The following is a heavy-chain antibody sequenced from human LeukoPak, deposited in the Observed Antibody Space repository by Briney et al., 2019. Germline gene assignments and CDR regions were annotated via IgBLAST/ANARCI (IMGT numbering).Heavy chain of an antibody. D-gene: IGHD1-1*01. CDR3: AKDISTHMEPPDWFDS. CDR1: GYSFSDYY. CDR2: INPDSGAT. Sequence: ASVKVSCKASGYSFSDYYMHWVRQAPGQGLEWMGWINPDSGATHYAQKFQGRVTLTWDTSPSTAYMELSRLRSDDTAVYYCAKDISTHMEPPDWFDSWGQGTLVTVSS. J-gene: IGHJ5*01. V-gene: IGHV1-2*02.